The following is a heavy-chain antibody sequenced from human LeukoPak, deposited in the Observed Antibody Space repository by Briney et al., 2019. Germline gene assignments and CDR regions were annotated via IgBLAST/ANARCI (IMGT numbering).Heavy chain of an antibody. V-gene: IGHV1-18*01. CDR2: ISAYNGNT. CDR3: ARAGYCTNGVCWAPYYYYHMDV. Sequence: GASVKVSCKASGYTFTSYGISWVRQAPGQGLEWMGWISAYNGNTNYAQKLQGRVTMTTDTSTSTAYMELRSLRSDDTAVYYCARAGYCTNGVCWAPYYYYHMDVWGKGTTVTVSS. CDR1: GYTFTSYG. D-gene: IGHD2-8*01. J-gene: IGHJ6*03.